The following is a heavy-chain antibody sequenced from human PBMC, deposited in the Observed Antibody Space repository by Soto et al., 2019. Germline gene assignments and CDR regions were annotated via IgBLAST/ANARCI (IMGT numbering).Heavy chain of an antibody. CDR2: IIPIFGTA. Sequence: QVQLVQSGAEVKKPGSSVKVSCKASGGTFSSYAISWVRQAPGQGLEWMGGIIPIFGTANYAQKFQGRVTITADESTSTAYRERSSLRSEDTAVYYCARDSVAYCGGDCYSDYWGQGTLVTVSS. CDR3: ARDSVAYCGGDCYSDY. D-gene: IGHD2-21*02. J-gene: IGHJ4*02. V-gene: IGHV1-69*12. CDR1: GGTFSSYA.